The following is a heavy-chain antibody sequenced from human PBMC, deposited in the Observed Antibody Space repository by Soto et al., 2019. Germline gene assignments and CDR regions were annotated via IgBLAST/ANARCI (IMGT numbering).Heavy chain of an antibody. J-gene: IGHJ4*02. CDR2: IYYSGST. V-gene: IGHV4-61*01. D-gene: IGHD2-15*01. Sequence: SETLSLTCTVSGGSVSSGSYYWSWIRQPPGKGLEWIGYIYYSGSTNYNPSLKSRVTISVDTSKNQFSLKLSSVTAADTAVYYCASHPPYCSGGSCYSGDYWGQGTLVTVSS. CDR1: GGSVSSGSYY. CDR3: ASHPPYCSGGSCYSGDY.